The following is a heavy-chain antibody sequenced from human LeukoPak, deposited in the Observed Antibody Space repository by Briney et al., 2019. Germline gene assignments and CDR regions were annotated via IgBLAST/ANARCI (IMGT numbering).Heavy chain of an antibody. V-gene: IGHV5-51*01. CDR3: ARHEVGGDSSSGYEFYYYMDV. D-gene: IGHD3-3*01. CDR2: IYPGDSDT. CDR1: GYSFTNYW. Sequence: RGESLKISCKTSGYSFTNYWIGWVRQLPGKGLEWMGIIYPGDSDTQYSPSFQGQVTISVDESISTAYLQWSSLKASDTATYYCARHEVGGDSSSGYEFYYYMDVWGKGTTVTVSS. J-gene: IGHJ6*03.